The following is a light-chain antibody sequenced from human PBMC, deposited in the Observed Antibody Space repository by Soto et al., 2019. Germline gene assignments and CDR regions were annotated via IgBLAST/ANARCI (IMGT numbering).Light chain of an antibody. CDR3: HQFGMSPFT. Sequence: EVVLTQSPGTLSLSPGESATLSCRASQSVSGNYFAWYQQRPGQAPRLLVYGPSVRAAGIPDRFRGSGSRTDFNLTINRVEPEDFAVYYCHQFGMSPFTFGLGTTLDIK. V-gene: IGKV3-20*01. CDR1: QSVSGNY. J-gene: IGKJ3*01. CDR2: GPS.